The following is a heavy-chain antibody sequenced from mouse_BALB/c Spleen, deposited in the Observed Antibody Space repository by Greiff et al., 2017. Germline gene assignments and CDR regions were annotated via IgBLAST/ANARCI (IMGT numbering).Heavy chain of an antibody. J-gene: IGHJ3*01. D-gene: IGHD1-1*01. V-gene: IGHV5-6-5*01. Sequence: EVKLMESGGGLVKPGGSLKLSCAASGFTFSSYAMSWVRQTPEKRLEWVASISSGGSTYYPDSVKGRFTISRDNARNILYLQMSSLRSEDTAMYYCARENYDYYGSSYWFAYWGQGALVTVSA. CDR2: ISSGGST. CDR1: GFTFSSYA. CDR3: ARENYDYYGSSYWFAY.